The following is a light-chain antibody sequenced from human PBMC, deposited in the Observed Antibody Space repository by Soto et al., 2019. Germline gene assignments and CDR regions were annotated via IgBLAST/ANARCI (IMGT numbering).Light chain of an antibody. V-gene: IGKV2-28*01. Sequence: IVMTQSPLSLPVTPGEPASISCRSSRSLLYRNGNTHLDWYLQKPGQSPQLLIYLASNRASGVXNXXSGPRSCTDFTLKISSVSPEDAGVYYCMQSLHFPQTFGQGTKVEIK. CDR2: LAS. CDR3: MQSLHFPQT. J-gene: IGKJ1*01. CDR1: RSLLYRNGNTH.